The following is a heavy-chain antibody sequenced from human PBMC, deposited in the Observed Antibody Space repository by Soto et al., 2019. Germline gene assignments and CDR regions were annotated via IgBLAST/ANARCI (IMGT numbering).Heavy chain of an antibody. V-gene: IGHV4-34*01. CDR1: GGSFSGYY. Sequence: QVQLQQWGAGLLKPSEPLSLTCAVYGGSFSGYYWSWIRQPPGKGLEWIGEINHSGSTTYNPSLKSRVTISVDTSQNQFCLKLSSVTAADTAVYYCARSRGNWNWDRCYYFDYWVQRTMVTVSS. CDR3: ARSRGNWNWDRCYYFDY. J-gene: IGHJ4*02. D-gene: IGHD1-7*01. CDR2: INHSGST.